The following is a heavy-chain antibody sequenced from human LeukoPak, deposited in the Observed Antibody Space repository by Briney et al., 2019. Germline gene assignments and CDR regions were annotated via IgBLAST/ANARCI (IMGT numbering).Heavy chain of an antibody. J-gene: IGHJ4*02. CDR3: ARVGGSGGPSEEYYFDY. V-gene: IGHV3-66*02. D-gene: IGHD3-16*01. Sequence: GGSLRLSCAASGFTLSSNYMSWVRQAPGKGLEWVSVIYSGGSTYYADSVKGRFTISRDNSKNTLYLQMNRLRAEDTAVYYCARVGGSGGPSEEYYFDYWGQGTLVTVSS. CDR2: IYSGGST. CDR1: GFTLSSNY.